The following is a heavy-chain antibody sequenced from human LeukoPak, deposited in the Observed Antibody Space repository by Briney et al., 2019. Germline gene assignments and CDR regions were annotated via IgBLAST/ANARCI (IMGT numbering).Heavy chain of an antibody. J-gene: IGHJ4*02. CDR3: ARGSGWLRFEFDY. CDR1: GYTFTGYY. D-gene: IGHD5-12*01. Sequence: GASVKVSCKASGYTFTGYYMHWVRQATGQGLEWMGWMNPNSGNTGYAQKFQGRVTMTRNTSISTAYMELSSLRSEDTAVYYCARGSGWLRFEFDYWGQGTLVTVSS. V-gene: IGHV1-8*02. CDR2: MNPNSGNT.